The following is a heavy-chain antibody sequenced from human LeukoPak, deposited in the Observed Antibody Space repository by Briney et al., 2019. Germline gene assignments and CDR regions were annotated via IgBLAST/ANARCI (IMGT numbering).Heavy chain of an antibody. Sequence: KPSETLSLTCTVSGGSVSGDSLYWSWIRQSPGKGLEWIGHVSYSAYTHYNPSLESRVTISIDTSKNQFSLYLSSVTTADTAVYYCACWVRGRNPRLDCWGQGTLVTVSS. CDR1: GGSVSGDSLY. CDR2: VSYSAYT. V-gene: IGHV4-61*01. D-gene: IGHD3-10*01. J-gene: IGHJ4*02. CDR3: ACWVRGRNPRLDC.